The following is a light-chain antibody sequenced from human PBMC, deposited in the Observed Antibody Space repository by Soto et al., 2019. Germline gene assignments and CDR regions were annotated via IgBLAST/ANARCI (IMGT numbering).Light chain of an antibody. V-gene: IGKV1-33*01. CDR2: GAS. J-gene: IGKJ3*01. Sequence: DIQMTQSPSSLSASVGARVSITCQASQDIRTSLSWFQQKPGRAPKLLIYGASYLETGVPSRFRGSGSGTDLTFTINSLQPEDIATYYCQHYHNLPPFTFGPGTRVDVK. CDR1: QDIRTS. CDR3: QHYHNLPPFT.